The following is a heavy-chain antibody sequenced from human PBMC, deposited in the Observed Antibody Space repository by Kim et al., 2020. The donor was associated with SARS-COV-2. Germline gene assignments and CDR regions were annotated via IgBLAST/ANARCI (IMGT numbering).Heavy chain of an antibody. Sequence: SVKVSCKASGGTFSSYAISWVRQAPGQGLEWMGGIIPIFGTANYAQKFQGRVTITADESTSTAYMELSSLRSEDTAVYYCGRGPPGVWGSIAAPPFDPWGQGTLVTVSS. CDR2: IIPIFGTA. V-gene: IGHV1-69*13. J-gene: IGHJ5*02. CDR1: GGTFSSYA. D-gene: IGHD6-6*01. CDR3: GRGPPGVWGSIAAPPFDP.